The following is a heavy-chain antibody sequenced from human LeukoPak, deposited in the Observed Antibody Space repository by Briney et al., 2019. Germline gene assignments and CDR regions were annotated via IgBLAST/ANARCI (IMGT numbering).Heavy chain of an antibody. CDR3: ARVVWSRITMIGRHIDF. D-gene: IGHD3-22*01. CDR1: GFTVSSNY. V-gene: IGHV3-66*02. Sequence: PGGSLRLSCAASGFTVSSNYMSWVRQAPGKGLEWVSVIYTGGNTYYADSVRGRFTISRDNSKNTLYLQMTSLRTEDTAVYYCARVVWSRITMIGRHIDFWGRGTLVTVSS. CDR2: IYTGGNT. J-gene: IGHJ2*01.